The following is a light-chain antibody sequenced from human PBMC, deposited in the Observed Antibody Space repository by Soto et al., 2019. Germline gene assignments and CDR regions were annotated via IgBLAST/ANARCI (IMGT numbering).Light chain of an antibody. CDR3: QQRIDWPLT. CDR1: QSVSSY. V-gene: IGKV3-11*01. CDR2: NTS. Sequence: EIVLTQSPATLSLSPGERATLSCRASQSVSSYLAWYQQKPGQAPRLLIYNTSNRATGIPARFSGSGSGTAFTLTISSLEPEDFAVYYCQQRIDWPLTFGQGTKVEIK. J-gene: IGKJ1*01.